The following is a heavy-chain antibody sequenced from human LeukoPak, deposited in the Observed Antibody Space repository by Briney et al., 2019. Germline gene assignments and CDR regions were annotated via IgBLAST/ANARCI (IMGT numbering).Heavy chain of an antibody. CDR2: ISYDGSNK. Sequence: GGSLRLSCTASGFTFSGYGMHWVRQAPGKGLEWVAVISYDGSNKYYADSVKGRFTISRDNSKNTPYLQMNSLRAEDTAVYYCARDPNYYDSSGHYYYYYGMDVWGQGTTVTVSS. CDR3: ARDPNYYDSSGHYYYYYGMDV. V-gene: IGHV3-30*03. D-gene: IGHD3-22*01. CDR1: GFTFSGYG. J-gene: IGHJ6*02.